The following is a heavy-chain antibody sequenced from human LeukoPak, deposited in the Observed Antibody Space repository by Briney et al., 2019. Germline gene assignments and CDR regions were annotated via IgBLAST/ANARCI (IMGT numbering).Heavy chain of an antibody. CDR1: GFTFSNAW. V-gene: IGHV3-15*01. Sequence: GGSLRLSCAASGFTFSNAWMSWVRQAPGKGLEWVGRIKSKTDGGTTDYAAPVKGRFTISRDDSKNTLYLQMNSLKTEDTAVYYCTTEGEFRIAAAGLYYYYYYYMDVWGKGTTVTVSS. J-gene: IGHJ6*03. D-gene: IGHD6-13*01. CDR3: TTEGEFRIAAAGLYYYYYYYMDV. CDR2: IKSKTDGGTT.